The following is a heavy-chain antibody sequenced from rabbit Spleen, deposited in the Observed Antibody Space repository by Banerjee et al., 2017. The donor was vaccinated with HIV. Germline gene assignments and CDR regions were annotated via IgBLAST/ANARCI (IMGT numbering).Heavy chain of an antibody. CDR1: GVSFSLSSY. CDR2: IAGSSSGFT. Sequence: QSLEESGGDLVKPGASLTLTCTASGVSFSLSSYMCWVRQAPGKGLEWISCIAGSSSGFTYSATWAKGRFTCSKTSSTTVTLQMTSLTVADTATYFCARDTSSSFSSYGMDLWGQGTLVTVS. D-gene: IGHD1-1*01. CDR3: ARDTSSSFSSYGMDL. J-gene: IGHJ6*01. V-gene: IGHV1S40*01.